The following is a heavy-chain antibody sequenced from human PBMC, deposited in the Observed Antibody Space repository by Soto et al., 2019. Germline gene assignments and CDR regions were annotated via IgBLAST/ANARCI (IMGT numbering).Heavy chain of an antibody. CDR3: ARREIQCPIDY. CDR1: GYSISSSNW. D-gene: IGHD1-26*01. CDR2: IYYSGTT. V-gene: IGHV4-28*01. Sequence: SETLSLTCAVSGYSISSSNWWGWIRQPPGKGLEWIGYIYYSGTTYYNPPLKSRVTVSVDTSKNQFSLKLTSVTAVDTAVYYCARREIQCPIDYWGQGTLVTVSS. J-gene: IGHJ4*02.